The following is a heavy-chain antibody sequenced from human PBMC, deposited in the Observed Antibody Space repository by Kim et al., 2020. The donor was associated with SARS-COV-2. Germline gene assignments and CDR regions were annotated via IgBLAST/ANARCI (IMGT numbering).Heavy chain of an antibody. CDR3: AGIRGSCTYATY. D-gene: IGHD2-2*01. CDR1: GFTFSSYW. J-gene: IGHJ4*02. CDR2: INSDGNTT. V-gene: IGHV3-74*01. Sequence: GGSLRLSCAASGFTFSSYWMHWVRQAPGKGLVWVSRINSDGNTTNYADSVKGRFTISRDNAKNTLYLQMNSLRVEDTAVYYCAGIRGSCTYATYWGQGALVTVSS.